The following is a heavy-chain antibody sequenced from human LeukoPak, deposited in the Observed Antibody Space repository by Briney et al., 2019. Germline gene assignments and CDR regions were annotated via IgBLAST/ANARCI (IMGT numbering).Heavy chain of an antibody. J-gene: IGHJ4*02. D-gene: IGHD3-22*01. CDR3: AREGKYYYDSSGSSRFDY. Sequence: ASVKVSCKASGYTFTDFYMQWVRQAPGQGLEWMGWINPNNGDTKYAQKFLGRVTMTRDTSISTAYMELSRLRSDDTAVYYCAREGKYYYDSSGSSRFDYWGQGTLVTVSS. CDR2: INPNNGDT. V-gene: IGHV1-2*02. CDR1: GYTFTDFY.